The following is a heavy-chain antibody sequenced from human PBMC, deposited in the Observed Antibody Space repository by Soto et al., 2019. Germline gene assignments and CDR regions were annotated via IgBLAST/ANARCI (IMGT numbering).Heavy chain of an antibody. J-gene: IGHJ4*02. CDR2: IRRKANSYAK. CDR3: TRHVDGWFGASVDC. V-gene: IGHV3-73*02. D-gene: IGHD3-10*01. CDR1: GFTFSDSS. Sequence: EVQLVESGGGFVQPGGSLKLSCAASGFTFSDSSMHWVRQASGKGLEWVGRIRRKANSYAKAYAASVNGSFTIFRDDSKNTAYLQMNSLRAEDTAVYYCTRHVDGWFGASVDCWGQGTLVTVSS.